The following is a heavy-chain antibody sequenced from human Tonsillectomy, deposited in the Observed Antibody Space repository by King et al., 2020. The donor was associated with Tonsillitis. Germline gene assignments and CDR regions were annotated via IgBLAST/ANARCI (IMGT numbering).Heavy chain of an antibody. J-gene: IGHJ6*03. CDR2: ISSSGDNT. V-gene: IGHV3-23*04. D-gene: IGHD3-9*01. CDR1: GFTFSSYA. Sequence: VQLVESGGGLVQPGGSLRLSCAASGFTFSSYAMSWVRQAPGKGLEWVSAISSSGDNTYYADSVKGRFIISRDSSKNTLYLQMNSLRAEDTAGYYCAKDLGGGYDILTGYYYYYYMDVWGKGTTVTVSS. CDR3: AKDLGGGYDILTGYYYYYYMDV.